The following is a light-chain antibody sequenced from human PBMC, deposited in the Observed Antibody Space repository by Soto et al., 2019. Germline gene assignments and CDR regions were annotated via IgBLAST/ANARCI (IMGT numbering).Light chain of an antibody. Sequence: DIQMTQFPSTLSASVGDRVTITCRASQSISVWLAWYKQKPGKAPNLLIYKASNLQSGVPSRFSDSGSGTEFTLTISSLQPDEFSTYYCQNHNSYPITFGQGTRLEIK. CDR2: KAS. CDR3: QNHNSYPIT. CDR1: QSISVW. V-gene: IGKV1-5*03. J-gene: IGKJ5*01.